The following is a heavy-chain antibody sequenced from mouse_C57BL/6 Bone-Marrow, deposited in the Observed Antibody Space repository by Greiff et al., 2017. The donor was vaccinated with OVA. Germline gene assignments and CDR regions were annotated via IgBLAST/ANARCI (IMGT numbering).Heavy chain of an antibody. CDR1: GYTFTSYG. J-gene: IGHJ2*01. Sequence: VQLQQSGAELARPGASVKLSCKASGYTFTSYGISWVKQRTGQGLEWIGEIYPRSGNTYYNEKFKGKATLTADKSSSTAYMELRSLTSEDSAVYICARGGDYYYIDYRGQGTTLTVSS. CDR3: ARGGDYYYIDY. D-gene: IGHD1-1*01. CDR2: IYPRSGNT. V-gene: IGHV1-81*01.